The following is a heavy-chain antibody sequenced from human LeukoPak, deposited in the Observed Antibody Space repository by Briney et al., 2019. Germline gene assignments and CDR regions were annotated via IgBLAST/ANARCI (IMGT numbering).Heavy chain of an antibody. D-gene: IGHD5-18*01. CDR2: IIPMFGTA. V-gene: IGHV1-69*05. CDR1: GGTFSSYA. CDR3: ARDRDTAMGLFDY. J-gene: IGHJ4*02. Sequence: SVKVSCKASGGTFSSYAISWVRQAPGQGLEWMGGIIPMFGTADYAQKFQGRVTITTDESTSTAYMELSSLRSKDTAVYYCARDRDTAMGLFDYWGQGTLVTVSS.